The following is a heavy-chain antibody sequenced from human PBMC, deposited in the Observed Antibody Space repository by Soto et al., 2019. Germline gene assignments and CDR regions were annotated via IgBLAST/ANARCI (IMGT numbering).Heavy chain of an antibody. CDR1: GFMFSNHG. J-gene: IGHJ4*02. CDR2: IWSDGNNR. CDR3: VRGDNWNDEASDY. V-gene: IGHV3-33*01. Sequence: QVQLVESGGGVVQPGRSLRLSCAASGFMFSNHGMHWVRQAPGKGLEWVAVIWSDGNNRYYADSVKGRFTITRDNSKNTLYMQRNSLRAEDTAVYYCVRGDNWNDEASDYWGQGTLVTVSS. D-gene: IGHD1-1*01.